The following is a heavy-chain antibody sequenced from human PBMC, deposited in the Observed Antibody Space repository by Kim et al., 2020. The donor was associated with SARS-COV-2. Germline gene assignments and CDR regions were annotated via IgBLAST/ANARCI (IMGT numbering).Heavy chain of an antibody. V-gene: IGHV3-74*03. J-gene: IGHJ4*02. Sequence: GGSLRLSCEASGFTFSGYGMDWVRQAPGKGLLWVSRVNTGGSDTTYADSVKGRFTVSRDNAKNTLYLQMNRLRADDTAVYYCTKAKVATTTFDSWGQ. CDR3: TKAKVATTTFDS. CDR1: GFTFSGYG. CDR2: VNTGGSDT. D-gene: IGHD1-7*01.